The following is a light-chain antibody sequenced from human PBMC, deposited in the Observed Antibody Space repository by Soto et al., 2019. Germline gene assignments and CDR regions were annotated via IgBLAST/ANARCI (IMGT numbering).Light chain of an antibody. CDR3: HQYGKSPRT. CDR1: QSVSSN. J-gene: IGKJ1*01. V-gene: IGKV3-20*01. CDR2: GAS. Sequence: EIVLTQSPGTLSLSPGERATLSCRASQSVSSNLAWYQQKPGQAPRLLIYGASTRATGIPARFSGSGSGTDFTLSISRLEPGDFGVYFCHQYGKSPRTFGQGTKVDIK.